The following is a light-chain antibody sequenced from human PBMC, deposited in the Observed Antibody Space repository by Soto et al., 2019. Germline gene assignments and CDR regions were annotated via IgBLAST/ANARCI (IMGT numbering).Light chain of an antibody. J-gene: IGKJ3*01. Sequence: EIVLTQSPGTLSLSPGERATLSCMASQSVSGSYLAWYQQKPGQAPRLLIYGASRRATGIPDRSSGRGSGTDFDMTISRLEPEDFGVYYCQQYGSSQFTFGRGTKVDIK. V-gene: IGKV3-20*01. CDR1: QSVSGSY. CDR3: QQYGSSQFT. CDR2: GAS.